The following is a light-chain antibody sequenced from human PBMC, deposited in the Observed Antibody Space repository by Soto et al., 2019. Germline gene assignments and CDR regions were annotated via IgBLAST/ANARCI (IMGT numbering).Light chain of an antibody. J-gene: IGKJ1*01. CDR3: QQSSSTPWT. V-gene: IGKV1-39*01. CDR1: QSITSY. Sequence: DIPMTQSPSSLSASVGDRVTITCRASQSITSYLSWYQQKPGKAPKLLIYAASRLQSGVPARFSGGGSGTDFTLTISSLQPEDFATYYCQQSSSTPWTFGQGTKVEIK. CDR2: AAS.